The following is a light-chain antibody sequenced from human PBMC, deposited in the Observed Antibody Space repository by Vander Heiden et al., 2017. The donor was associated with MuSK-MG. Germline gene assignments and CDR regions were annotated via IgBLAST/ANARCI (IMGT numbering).Light chain of an antibody. CDR1: QSINYY. CDR3: QQRDTSSRG. Sequence: DIQMTQSPSSLSASVGDRVTITCRASQSINYYLNWYQQKPGKAPKLLIYVVSSLASGVPSRFSGSGSGTDFTLTISRLQLEDVATYYCQQRDTSSRGFGRGTKVEIK. CDR2: VVS. J-gene: IGKJ1*01. V-gene: IGKV1-39*01.